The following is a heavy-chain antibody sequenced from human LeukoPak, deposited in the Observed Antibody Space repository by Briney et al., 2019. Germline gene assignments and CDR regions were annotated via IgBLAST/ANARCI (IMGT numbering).Heavy chain of an antibody. Sequence: GGSLRLSCAASGFTFSDYYMSWIRQAPGKGLEWVSYISSSSSYTNYADSVKGRFTISRDNSKNTLYLQMNSLRAEDTAVYYCAKQQGIAAAGSDYWGQGTLVTVSS. CDR3: AKQQGIAAAGSDY. D-gene: IGHD6-13*01. CDR1: GFTFSDYY. J-gene: IGHJ4*02. CDR2: ISSSSSYT. V-gene: IGHV3-11*03.